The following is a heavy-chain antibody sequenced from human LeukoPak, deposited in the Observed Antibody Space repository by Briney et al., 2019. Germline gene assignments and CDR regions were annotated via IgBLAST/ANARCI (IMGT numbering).Heavy chain of an antibody. CDR3: AKLISSYYDILTGYGYFGY. V-gene: IGHV3-64*04. D-gene: IGHD3-9*01. CDR1: GFTFSSYA. Sequence: GGSLRLSCSASGFTFSSYAMHWVRQAPGKGLEYVSAISSNGGSTYYADSVKGRFTISRDNSKNTLYLQMNSLRAEDTAVYYCAKLISSYYDILTGYGYFGYWGQGTLVTVSS. CDR2: ISSNGGST. J-gene: IGHJ4*02.